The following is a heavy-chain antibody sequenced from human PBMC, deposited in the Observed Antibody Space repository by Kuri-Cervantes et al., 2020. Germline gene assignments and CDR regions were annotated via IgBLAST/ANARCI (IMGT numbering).Heavy chain of an antibody. V-gene: IGHV3-7*01. CDR2: INQDGSEK. D-gene: IGHD4-23*01. Sequence: CAASGFTFSSYWMSWVRQAPGKGLEWLANINQDGSEKYYVASVKGRFTISRDNVKNSLFLQMDSLRVEDTAVYYCARDFSTVVTHFDYWGRGTLVTVSS. CDR1: GFTFSSYW. CDR3: ARDFSTVVTHFDY. J-gene: IGHJ4*02.